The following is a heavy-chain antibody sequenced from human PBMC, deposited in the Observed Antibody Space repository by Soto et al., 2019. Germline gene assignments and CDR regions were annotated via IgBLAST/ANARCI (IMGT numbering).Heavy chain of an antibody. V-gene: IGHV6-1*01. Sequence: SQTLSLTCAISGDSVSSTSAAWSWIRQSPSRGLEWLGRTYYRSKWYSDYAVSVKSRITINPDTSKNQFSLQLNSVTPEDTAVYYCARGSYYRGWVWVQGTLVTVSS. CDR1: GDSVSSTSAA. J-gene: IGHJ4*02. CDR2: TYYRSKWYS. D-gene: IGHD6-19*01. CDR3: ARGSYYRGWV.